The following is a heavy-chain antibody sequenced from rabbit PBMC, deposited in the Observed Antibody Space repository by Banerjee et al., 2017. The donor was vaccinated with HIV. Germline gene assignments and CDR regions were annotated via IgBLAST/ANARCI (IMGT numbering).Heavy chain of an antibody. CDR1: GFSFSSSYY. Sequence: QEQLEESGGDLVKPEGSLTLTCTASGFSFSSSYYMCWVRQAPGKGLEWIGCINTGSGSTYYASWAKGRFTISKTSSTTVTLQMTSLTAADTATYFCARDLAGAIGWNNLWGPGTLVTVS. J-gene: IGHJ4*01. D-gene: IGHD4-1*01. V-gene: IGHV1S45*01. CDR2: INTGSGST. CDR3: ARDLAGAIGWNNL.